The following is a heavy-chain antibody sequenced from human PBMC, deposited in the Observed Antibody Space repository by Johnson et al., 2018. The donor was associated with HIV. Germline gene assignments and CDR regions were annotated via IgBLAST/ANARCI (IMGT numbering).Heavy chain of an antibody. V-gene: IGHV3-23*04. CDR1: GFSFSAYA. D-gene: IGHD1-26*01. CDR3: ARDLRGANWHDVFDI. CDR2: ISGGGGTT. Sequence: EVQLVESGGGLVQPGGSLRLSCAASGFSFSAYAMSWVRQAPGRGLDWVSTISGGGGTTYYADSVQGRFTISRDNAKNSLYLQMNSLRDDDTAVYYCARDLRGANWHDVFDIWGQGTMVTVSS. J-gene: IGHJ3*02.